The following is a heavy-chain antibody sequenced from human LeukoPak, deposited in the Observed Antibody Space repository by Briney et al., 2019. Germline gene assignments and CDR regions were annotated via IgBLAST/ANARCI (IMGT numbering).Heavy chain of an antibody. CDR2: IYHNGST. Sequence: PSETLSLTCTVSGYSISSGYYWGWIRQPPGKGLEWIGSIYHNGSTYYNPSLKSRVTISVDTSKNQFSLKLSSVTAADTAVYYCARTTGDDAFDIWGQGTMVTVSS. D-gene: IGHD4-17*01. J-gene: IGHJ3*02. V-gene: IGHV4-38-2*02. CDR3: ARTTGDDAFDI. CDR1: GYSISSGYY.